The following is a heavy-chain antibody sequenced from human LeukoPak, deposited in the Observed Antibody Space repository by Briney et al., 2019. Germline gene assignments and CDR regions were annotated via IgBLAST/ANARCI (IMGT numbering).Heavy chain of an antibody. V-gene: IGHV3-66*01. Sequence: GGSLRLSCAASGFTVSSNYMSWVRQAPGKGLECVSVIYSGGSTYHTDSVKGRVTISRDNSKNTLYLQMNSLRAEDTAVYYCARGGAHDAFDIWGQGTMVTVSS. CDR3: ARGGAHDAFDI. D-gene: IGHD3-16*01. J-gene: IGHJ3*02. CDR1: GFTVSSNY. CDR2: IYSGGST.